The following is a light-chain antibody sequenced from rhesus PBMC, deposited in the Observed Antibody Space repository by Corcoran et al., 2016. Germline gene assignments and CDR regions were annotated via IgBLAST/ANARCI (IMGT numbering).Light chain of an antibody. Sequence: EIVMTQSPATLSLSPGARATLSCRASQSVSSYLAWYQQTPGQAPRLLIDGASSRAKGIPDRFRGSGCGTDFTITISSLEPEDFAVYYCQETSNLYSFGQGTKVEIK. CDR2: GAS. CDR1: QSVSSY. V-gene: IGKV3-31*02. J-gene: IGKJ2*01. CDR3: QETSNLYS.